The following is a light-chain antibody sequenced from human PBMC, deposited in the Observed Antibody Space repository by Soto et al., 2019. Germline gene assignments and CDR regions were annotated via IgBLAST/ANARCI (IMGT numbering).Light chain of an antibody. Sequence: DIQMTQSPSSVSASVGDRVTIACRASQAITSWLAWYQQKPGKAPTLLIYAASSLQSGVPSRFSGSGSGTDFTLTISSLQPEDFASYYCQQGYSFPLTFCGGTKVESK. CDR1: QAITSW. V-gene: IGKV1D-12*01. CDR3: QQGYSFPLT. J-gene: IGKJ4*01. CDR2: AAS.